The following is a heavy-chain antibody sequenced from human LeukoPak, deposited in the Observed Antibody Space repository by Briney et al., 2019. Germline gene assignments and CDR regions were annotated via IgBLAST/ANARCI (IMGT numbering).Heavy chain of an antibody. Sequence: GGSLRLSCAASGFSFRTYAMTWVRQAPGKGLEWVSSISSSSSYIYYADSVKGRFTISRDNAKNSLYLQMNSLRAEDTAVYYCARDFSQSGYEAYWGQGTLVTVSS. CDR2: ISSSSSYI. D-gene: IGHD5-12*01. CDR3: ARDFSQSGYEAY. CDR1: GFSFRTYA. V-gene: IGHV3-21*01. J-gene: IGHJ4*02.